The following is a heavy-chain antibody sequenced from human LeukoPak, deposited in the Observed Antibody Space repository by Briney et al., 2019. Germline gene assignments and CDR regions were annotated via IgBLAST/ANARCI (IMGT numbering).Heavy chain of an antibody. CDR1: GGSFSGYY. D-gene: IGHD4-17*01. V-gene: IGHV4-34*01. J-gene: IGHJ4*02. CDR2: INHSGST. CDR3: AGMTTVISRQKTDC. Sequence: SETLSLTCAVYGGSFSGYYWSWIRQPPGKGLEWIGEINHSGSTNYNPSLKSRVTISVDTSKNQFSLKLSSVTAADTAVYYCAGMTTVISRQKTDCWGQGTLVTVSS.